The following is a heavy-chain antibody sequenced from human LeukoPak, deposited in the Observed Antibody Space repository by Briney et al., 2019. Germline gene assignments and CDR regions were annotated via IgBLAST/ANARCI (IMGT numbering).Heavy chain of an antibody. V-gene: IGHV3-33*01. CDR2: IWYDGSNK. D-gene: IGHD3-22*01. J-gene: IGHJ4*02. Sequence: GGSLRLSCAASGFTFSSYGMHWVRQAPGKGLEWVAVIWYDGSNKYYADSVKGRFTISRDNSKNTLYLQMNSLRAEDTAVYYCARERDYYDSSGYSRGIDYWGQGTLVTVSS. CDR3: ARERDYYDSSGYSRGIDY. CDR1: GFTFSSYG.